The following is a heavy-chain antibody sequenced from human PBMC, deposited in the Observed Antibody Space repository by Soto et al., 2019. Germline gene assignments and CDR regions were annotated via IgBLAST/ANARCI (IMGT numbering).Heavy chain of an antibody. CDR2: IYYSGST. Sequence: SETLSLTCTVSGGTINSGGYYWNWIRQHPGKGLEWIGYIYYSGSTYYNPSLTSRVTISADSSKNQFSLKLSSVTAADTAVYYCARSTIAAADTVFWGQGTLVTVSS. V-gene: IGHV4-31*03. CDR3: ARSTIAAADTVF. D-gene: IGHD6-13*01. CDR1: GGTINSGGYY. J-gene: IGHJ4*02.